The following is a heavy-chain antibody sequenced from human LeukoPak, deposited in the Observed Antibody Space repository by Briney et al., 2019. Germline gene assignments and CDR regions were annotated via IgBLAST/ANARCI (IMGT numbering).Heavy chain of an antibody. Sequence: GGSLRLSCAASGFTFRNYGMHCLRQAPGKGLEWVAVISEDGSNIHYADSVRGRFTISRDNSNNTLHLQMNSLRAEDTAVYYCARTPGYSSGRYYFDYWGQGTLVTVSS. CDR2: ISEDGSNI. D-gene: IGHD6-19*01. CDR3: ARTPGYSSGRYYFDY. CDR1: GFTFRNYG. V-gene: IGHV3-30*03. J-gene: IGHJ4*02.